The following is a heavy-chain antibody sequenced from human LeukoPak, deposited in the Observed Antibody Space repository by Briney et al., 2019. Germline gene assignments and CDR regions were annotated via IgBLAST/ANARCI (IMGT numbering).Heavy chain of an antibody. CDR2: IKEDGSDK. CDR3: ARDGELGSPADAFDI. Sequence: PGGSLRLSCAASGFTFSSYWMSWVRQAPGKGLEWVANIKEDGSDKYYVDSMRGRFTISRDNTKNTLYLQMNGLGADDTAVYYCARDGELGSPADAFDIWGQGTMVTVSS. D-gene: IGHD1-26*01. J-gene: IGHJ3*02. V-gene: IGHV3-7*01. CDR1: GFTFSSYW.